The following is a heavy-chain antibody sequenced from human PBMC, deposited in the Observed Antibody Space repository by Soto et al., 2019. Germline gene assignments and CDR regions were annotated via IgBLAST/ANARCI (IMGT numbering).Heavy chain of an antibody. D-gene: IGHD3-22*01. CDR1: GYSISRGYY. Sequence: SETLSLTCAVSGYSISRGYYWCFLRQPPGKGLECIGSIYHGGGTYYNPSLNSRVTLSIDMTNNHVSLILNSVTAADTAVYYCARVGPWVPYYYDSSPYTFENWFDPWGQGTLVTVSS. CDR3: ARVGPWVPYYYDSSPYTFENWFDP. V-gene: IGHV4-38-2*01. J-gene: IGHJ5*02. CDR2: IYHGGGT.